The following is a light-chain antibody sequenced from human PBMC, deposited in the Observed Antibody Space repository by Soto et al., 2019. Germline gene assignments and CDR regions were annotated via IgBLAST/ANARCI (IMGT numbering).Light chain of an antibody. CDR2: ENK. J-gene: IGLJ2*01. CDR3: QSYDADFVI. Sequence: NFMLTQPHSVSESPGQTVTMSCTRSSGSIANNYVQWYKQRPGSAPTTVIYENKLRPSGGPDRFSGSTDGSSNSASLTISGLQTEDEADYYCQSYDADFVIFGGGTKLTVL. V-gene: IGLV6-57*04. CDR1: SGSIANNY.